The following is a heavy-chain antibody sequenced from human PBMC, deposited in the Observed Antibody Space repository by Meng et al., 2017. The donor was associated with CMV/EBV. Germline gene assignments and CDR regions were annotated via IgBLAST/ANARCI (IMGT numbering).Heavy chain of an antibody. Sequence: SVKVSCKASGFTFTSSAVQWVRQARGQRLEWIGWIVVGSGNTNYAQKFQERVTITRDMSTSTAYMELSSLRSEDTAVYYCAADPMIVVVITTVRVFAYWVQGTLVTVSS. J-gene: IGHJ4*02. V-gene: IGHV1-58*01. CDR3: AADPMIVVVITTVRVFAY. CDR1: GFTFTSSA. D-gene: IGHD3-22*01. CDR2: IVVGSGNT.